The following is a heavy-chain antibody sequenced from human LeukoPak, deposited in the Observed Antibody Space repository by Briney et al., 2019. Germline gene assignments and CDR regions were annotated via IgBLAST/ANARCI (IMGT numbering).Heavy chain of an antibody. V-gene: IGHV3-7*01. D-gene: IGHD2-2*02. CDR3: ARGYLDCSSTSCYTGDAFDI. CDR2: ISQDGDEK. J-gene: IGHJ3*02. CDR1: HFVFSSYW. Sequence: GGSLRLSCAASHFVFSSYWMSWVRQTPGKGLEWVASISQDGDEKYYLESVKGRFTISRDNARNSLYLQMNSLRAEDTAMYYCARGYLDCSSTSCYTGDAFDIWGQGTMVTVSS.